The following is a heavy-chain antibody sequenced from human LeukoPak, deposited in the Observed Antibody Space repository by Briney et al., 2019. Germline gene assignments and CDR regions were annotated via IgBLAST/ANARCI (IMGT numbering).Heavy chain of an antibody. CDR3: ARDHYYDSSGYYSLPDY. Sequence: ASVKVSCKASGYTFTSYGISWVRQAPGQGLEWMGWISAYNGNTNYAQKLLGRVTMTTDTSTSTAYMELRSLRSDDTAVYYCARDHYYDSSGYYSLPDYWGQGTLVTVSS. D-gene: IGHD3-22*01. V-gene: IGHV1-18*01. CDR2: ISAYNGNT. J-gene: IGHJ4*02. CDR1: GYTFTSYG.